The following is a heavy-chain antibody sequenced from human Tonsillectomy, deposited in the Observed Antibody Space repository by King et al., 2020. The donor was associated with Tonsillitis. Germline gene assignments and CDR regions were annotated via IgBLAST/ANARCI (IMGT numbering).Heavy chain of an antibody. V-gene: IGHV4-34*01. CDR2: INHSGGT. Sequence: VQLQQWGAGLLKPSETLSLTCAVYGGSFSEYYWSWIRQPPGKGLEWIGEINHSGGTNYNPSLKSRVTISVDTSKNQFSLELSSVTAADTAVYYCARLILATTVTTQYYFDYWGQGTLVTVSS. CDR3: ARLILATTVTTQYYFDY. CDR1: GGSFSEYY. D-gene: IGHD4-17*01. J-gene: IGHJ4*02.